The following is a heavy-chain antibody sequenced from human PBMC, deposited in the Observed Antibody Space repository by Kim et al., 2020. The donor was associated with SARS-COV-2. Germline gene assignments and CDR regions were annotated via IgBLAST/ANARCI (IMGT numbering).Heavy chain of an antibody. CDR3: AKDPRSGMDV. V-gene: IGHV3-23*03. CDR1: GFTFSSYA. Sequence: GGSLRLSCAASGFTFSSYAMSWVRQTPGKGLEWVSVIYSGGTGTYYADSVKGRFTISRDNSKNTLYLQMNSLTAEDTAIYYCAKDPRSGMDVWGQGTTVTVSS. CDR2: IYSGGTGT. J-gene: IGHJ6*02.